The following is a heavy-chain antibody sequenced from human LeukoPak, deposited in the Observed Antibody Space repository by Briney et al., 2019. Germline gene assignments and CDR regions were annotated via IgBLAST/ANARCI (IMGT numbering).Heavy chain of an antibody. CDR3: ARVGRYCSGGNCYSDY. D-gene: IGHD2-15*01. J-gene: IGHJ4*02. Sequence: GGSLRLSCAASGFTFSGYWMSWIRQAPGKGLEWVSHISSSSSHTNYADSVKGRFTISRDNAKNSLYLQMNSLRVEDTAVYYCARVGRYCSGGNCYSDYWGQGALVTVSS. CDR1: GFTFSGYW. CDR2: ISSSSSHT. V-gene: IGHV3-11*05.